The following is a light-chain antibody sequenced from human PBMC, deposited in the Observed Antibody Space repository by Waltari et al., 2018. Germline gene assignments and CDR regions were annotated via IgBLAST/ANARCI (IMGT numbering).Light chain of an antibody. CDR1: GRDVGNYNY. V-gene: IGLV2-14*03. CDR3: SSYTSDSTIV. J-gene: IGLJ3*02. CDR2: DVT. Sequence: QSALTQPASVSVSPGQSITISCIGTGRDVGNYNYVSWYQCHPGQAPNLMIYDVTERPSGVSDRFSGSKSGNTASLTISGLQTEDEAFYYCSSYTSDSTIVFGGGTRLTVL.